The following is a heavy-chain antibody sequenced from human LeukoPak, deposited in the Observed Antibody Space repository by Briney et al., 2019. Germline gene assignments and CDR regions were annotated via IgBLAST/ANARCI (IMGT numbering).Heavy chain of an antibody. CDR3: AREGGPYRPLDY. CDR1: GGSISNTNW. Sequence: SGTLSLTCAVSGGSISNTNWWTGVRQPPGKGLEWIGENNLQGSTNYTPSLKSRVAISVDKSENHISLKLTSVTAADTAVYYFAREGGPYRPLDYSGQGTLVTVAS. V-gene: IGHV4-4*02. CDR2: NNLQGST. J-gene: IGHJ4*02.